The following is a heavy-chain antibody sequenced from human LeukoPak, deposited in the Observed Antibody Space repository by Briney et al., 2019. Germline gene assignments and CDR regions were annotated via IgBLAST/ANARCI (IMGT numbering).Heavy chain of an antibody. CDR1: GYTFTSYG. Sequence: GASVKVSCKASGYTFTSYGISWVRQAPGQGLEWMGWISGYNGNTNYPQKFQGRVTMPTDTSTSTAYMELRSLRSDDTAVYYCARTFHDYGDPEDFDYWGQGTLVTVSS. V-gene: IGHV1-18*04. J-gene: IGHJ4*02. D-gene: IGHD4-17*01. CDR2: ISGYNGNT. CDR3: ARTFHDYGDPEDFDY.